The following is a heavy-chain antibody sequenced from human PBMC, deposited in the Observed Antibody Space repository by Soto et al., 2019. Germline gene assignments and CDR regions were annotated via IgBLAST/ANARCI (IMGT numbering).Heavy chain of an antibody. J-gene: IGHJ6*03. Sequence: SETLSLTCTVSGGSISSSSYYWGWISQPPGKGLEWIGSIYYSGSTYYNPSLKSRVTISGDTSKNQFSLKLSSVTAADTAVYYCARLYGSYSYYYMDVWGKGTTVTVSS. D-gene: IGHD3-10*01. CDR2: IYYSGST. CDR3: ARLYGSYSYYYMDV. V-gene: IGHV4-39*01. CDR1: GGSISSSSYY.